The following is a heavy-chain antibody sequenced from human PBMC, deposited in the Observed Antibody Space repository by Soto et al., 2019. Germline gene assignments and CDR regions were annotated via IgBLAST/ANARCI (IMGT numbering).Heavy chain of an antibody. D-gene: IGHD2-21*02. J-gene: IGHJ4*02. CDR1: GGSISSSSYY. CDR2: IYYSGST. V-gene: IGHV4-39*07. Sequence: SETLSLTCTVSGGSISSSSYYWGWIRQPPGKGLEWIGSIYYSGSTYYNPSLKSRVTISVDTSKNQFSLKLSSVTAADTAVYYCARDNYGGNSEDFDYWGQGTLVTVSS. CDR3: ARDNYGGNSEDFDY.